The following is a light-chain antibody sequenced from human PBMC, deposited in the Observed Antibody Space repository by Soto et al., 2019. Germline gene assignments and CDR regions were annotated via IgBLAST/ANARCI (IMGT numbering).Light chain of an antibody. Sequence: DTQMTQSPSSLSASIGDRVTITCQASQVIAKYLHWYQQKPGKAPKLLIYHASNLQTGVPSRFSGSGSGTHFTLIISSLQPDDIATYFCQQSDNLPLTFGGGTKVEIK. CDR3: QQSDNLPLT. CDR1: QVIAKY. CDR2: HAS. V-gene: IGKV1-33*01. J-gene: IGKJ4*01.